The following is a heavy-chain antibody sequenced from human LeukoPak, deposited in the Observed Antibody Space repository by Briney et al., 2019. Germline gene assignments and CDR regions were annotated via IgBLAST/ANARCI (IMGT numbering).Heavy chain of an antibody. Sequence: PSETLSLTCTVSGGSITTTTYYWGWIRQPPGKGLEWIGSIYYSGNTYYNPSLKSRVTISLDTSKNQFSLKVSSVTAADTAIYYCARVVPAANYYYYMDVWGKGTTVTISS. J-gene: IGHJ6*03. V-gene: IGHV4-39*07. CDR1: GGSITTTTYY. CDR3: ARVVPAANYYYYMDV. D-gene: IGHD2-2*01. CDR2: IYYSGNT.